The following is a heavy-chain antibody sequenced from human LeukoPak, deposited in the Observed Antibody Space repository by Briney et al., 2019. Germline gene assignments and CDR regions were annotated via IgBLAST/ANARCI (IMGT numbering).Heavy chain of an antibody. D-gene: IGHD6-6*01. CDR3: AKRSSSYYFDY. Sequence: SETQSLTCAVSGGSISSGGYSWSWIRQPPGKGLEWIGYIYHSGSTYYNPSLKSRVTISVDRSKNQFSLKLSSVTAADTAVYYCAKRSSSYYFDYWGQGTLVTVSS. J-gene: IGHJ4*02. CDR2: IYHSGST. CDR1: GGSISSGGYS. V-gene: IGHV4-30-2*01.